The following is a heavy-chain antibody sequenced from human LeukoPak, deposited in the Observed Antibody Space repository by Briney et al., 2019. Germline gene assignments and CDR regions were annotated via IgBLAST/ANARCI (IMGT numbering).Heavy chain of an antibody. Sequence: ASVKVSCKASGYTFTGYYMHWVRQAPGQGLEWMGWINPNSGGTNYAQKFQGRVTMTRDTSISTAYMELSRLRSDDTAVSYCARDYSPRRAYSSSSANWFDPWGQGTLVTVSS. CDR3: ARDYSPRRAYSSSSANWFDP. CDR2: INPNSGGT. D-gene: IGHD6-6*01. J-gene: IGHJ5*02. CDR1: GYTFTGYY. V-gene: IGHV1-2*02.